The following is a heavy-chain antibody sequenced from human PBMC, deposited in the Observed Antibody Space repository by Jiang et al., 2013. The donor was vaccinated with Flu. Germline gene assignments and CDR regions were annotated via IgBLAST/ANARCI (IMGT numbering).Heavy chain of an antibody. J-gene: IGHJ4*02. Sequence: AQKLQGRVTMTTDTSTSTAYMELRSLRSDDTAVYYCARADFLMVRGVIMVFDYWGQGTLVTVSS. V-gene: IGHV1-18*01. D-gene: IGHD3-10*01. CDR3: ARADFLMVRGVIMVFDY.